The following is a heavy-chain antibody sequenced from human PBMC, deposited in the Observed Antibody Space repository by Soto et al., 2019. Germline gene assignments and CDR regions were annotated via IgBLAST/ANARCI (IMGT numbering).Heavy chain of an antibody. Sequence: ASVKVSCKASGYTFTSYGISWVRQAPGQGLEWMGWISAYNGNTNYAQKLQGRVTMTTDTSTSTAYMELRSLRSDDTAVYYCAVGEKTYYYDSRLDVWGQGTTVTVSS. CDR3: AVGEKTYYYDSRLDV. J-gene: IGHJ6*02. CDR1: GYTFTSYG. CDR2: ISAYNGNT. V-gene: IGHV1-18*01. D-gene: IGHD3-22*01.